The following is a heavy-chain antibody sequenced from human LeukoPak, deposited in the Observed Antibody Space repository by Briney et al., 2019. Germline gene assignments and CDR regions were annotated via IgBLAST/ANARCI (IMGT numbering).Heavy chain of an antibody. V-gene: IGHV3-33*01. CDR3: ARQTTLATDH. J-gene: IGHJ4*02. CDR2: IYYDGTNK. Sequence: SGGSLRLSYVASGFTFSNFGMHWVRQAPGKGLEWVALIYYDGTNKYYGDPVNGRFTVSRDNSNNTVFLHMSDLRADDTAVYYCARQTTLATDHWGQGTLVTVSP. CDR1: GFTFSNFG. D-gene: IGHD4-23*01.